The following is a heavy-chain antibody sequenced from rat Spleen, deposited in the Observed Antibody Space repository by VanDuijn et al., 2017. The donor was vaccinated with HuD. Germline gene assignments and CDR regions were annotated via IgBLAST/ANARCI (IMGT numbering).Heavy chain of an antibody. Sequence: EVKLVESGGGLVQPGRSLKLSCAASGFTFSDFFMAWVRQAPTRGLEWVATISYDGSSTYYRDSVKGRFTISRDNAKSTLYLQMDSLRSEDTATYYCARRTIAAIFRYFDFWGPGTMVTVSS. CDR3: ARRTIAAIFRYFDF. CDR1: GFTFSDFF. D-gene: IGHD1-2*01. J-gene: IGHJ1*01. CDR2: ISYDGSST. V-gene: IGHV5-29*01.